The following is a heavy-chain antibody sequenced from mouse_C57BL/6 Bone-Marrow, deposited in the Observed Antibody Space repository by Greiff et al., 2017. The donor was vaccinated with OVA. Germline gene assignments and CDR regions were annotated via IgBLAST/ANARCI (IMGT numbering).Heavy chain of an antibody. Sequence: EVKLQESGAGLVKPGGSLKLSCAASGFTFSSYPMSWVRQTPEKRLEWVAYISSGGDYIYYAHTVQGRFTISIDKARNTLYLQMSSLKSEDTAMYYCTRDYRGFAYWGQGTLVTVSA. D-gene: IGHD2-4*01. CDR1: GFTFSSYP. V-gene: IGHV5-9-1*02. J-gene: IGHJ3*01. CDR2: ISSGGDYI. CDR3: TRDYRGFAY.